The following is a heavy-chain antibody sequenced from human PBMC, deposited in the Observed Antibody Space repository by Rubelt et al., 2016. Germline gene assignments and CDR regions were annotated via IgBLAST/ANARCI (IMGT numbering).Heavy chain of an antibody. J-gene: IGHJ4*02. CDR1: GFTFSSYW. V-gene: IGHV3-30*03. D-gene: IGHD1-26*01. Sequence: ASGFTFSSYWMSWVRQASGKGLEWVAVISYDGSNKYYADSVKGRFTISRDNSKNTLYLQMNSLRAEDTAVYYCARDGGSFLDYWGQGTLVTVSS. CDR3: ARDGGSFLDY. CDR2: ISYDGSNK.